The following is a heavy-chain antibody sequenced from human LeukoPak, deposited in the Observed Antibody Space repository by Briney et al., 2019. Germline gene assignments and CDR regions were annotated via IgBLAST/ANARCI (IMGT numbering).Heavy chain of an antibody. CDR1: GYTFTGYY. CDR2: ISLYNGDT. CDR3: ARTQDVTYYYYYMDV. D-gene: IGHD2-21*02. J-gene: IGHJ6*03. Sequence: GASVKVSCKASGYTFTGYYMHWVRQAPGQGLEWMGWISLYNGDTNYVQKFQDRVTMTTDTSTSTAYMEVRSLRSDDTAVYYCARTQDVTYYYYYMDVWGKGTTVTVSS. V-gene: IGHV1-18*04.